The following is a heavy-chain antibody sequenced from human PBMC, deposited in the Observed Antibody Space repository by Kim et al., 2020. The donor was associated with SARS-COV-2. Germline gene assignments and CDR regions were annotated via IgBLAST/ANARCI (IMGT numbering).Heavy chain of an antibody. CDR3: ARGADFWSGYYHFDY. Sequence: GGSLRLSCAASGFTFSSYAMHWVRQAPGKGLEWVAVISYDGSNKYYADSVKGRFTISRDNSKNTLYLQMNSLRAEDTAVYYCARGADFWSGYYHFDYWG. V-gene: IGHV3-30*04. CDR2: ISYDGSNK. CDR1: GFTFSSYA. J-gene: IGHJ4*01. D-gene: IGHD3-3*01.